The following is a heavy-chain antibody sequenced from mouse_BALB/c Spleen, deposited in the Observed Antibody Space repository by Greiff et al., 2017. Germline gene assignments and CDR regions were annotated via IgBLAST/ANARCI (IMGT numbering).Heavy chain of an antibody. D-gene: IGHD4-1*01. CDR2: INPSTGYT. V-gene: IGHV1-7*01. CDR3: ARELGVDY. CDR1: GYTFTSYW. Sequence: VQLQQSGAELAKPGASVKMSCKASGYTFTSYWMHWVKQRPGQGLEWIGYINPSTGYTEYNQKFKDKATLTADKSSSTAYMQLSSLTSEDSAVYYCARELGVDYWGQGTTLTVSS. J-gene: IGHJ2*01.